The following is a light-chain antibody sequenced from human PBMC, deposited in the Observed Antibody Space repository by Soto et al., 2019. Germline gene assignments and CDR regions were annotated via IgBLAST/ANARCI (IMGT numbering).Light chain of an antibody. Sequence: QSALTQPASVSGSPGQSITISCTGTSSDVGIYNLVSWYQQHPGKAPKHMIFEASKSPSWVSHRFSGSKSGNTASLTISGLKAEDEADYYCCSYAGSSTYVFGTGTKLTVL. CDR1: SSDVGIYNL. CDR2: EAS. V-gene: IGLV2-23*01. J-gene: IGLJ1*01. CDR3: CSYAGSSTYV.